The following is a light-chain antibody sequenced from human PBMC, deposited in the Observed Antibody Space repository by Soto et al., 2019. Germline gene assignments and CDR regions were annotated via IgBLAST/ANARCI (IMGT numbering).Light chain of an antibody. J-gene: IGLJ2*01. Sequence: QSALTQPRSVSGSPGQSVAISCTGSSSDVGGYNYVSWYQQEPGKAPKLMIYDVSQRPPGVPDRFSGSKSGNTASLTISGLQAEDEADYYCCSHAGSYPVVFGAGTKLT. CDR1: SSDVGGYNY. CDR3: CSHAGSYPVV. V-gene: IGLV2-11*01. CDR2: DVS.